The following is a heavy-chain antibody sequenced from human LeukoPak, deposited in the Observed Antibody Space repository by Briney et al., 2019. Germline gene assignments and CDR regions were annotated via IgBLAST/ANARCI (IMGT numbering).Heavy chain of an antibody. Sequence: GGSLRLSCATSGFTFSSYAMHWVRQAPGKGLEWVAVISYDGSNKYYADSVKGRFTISRDNSKNTLYLQMNSLRAEDTAVYYCARDALHYYGSGGYGMDVWGRGTTVTVSS. D-gene: IGHD3-10*01. CDR1: GFTFSSYA. V-gene: IGHV3-30-3*01. J-gene: IGHJ6*02. CDR2: ISYDGSNK. CDR3: ARDALHYYGSGGYGMDV.